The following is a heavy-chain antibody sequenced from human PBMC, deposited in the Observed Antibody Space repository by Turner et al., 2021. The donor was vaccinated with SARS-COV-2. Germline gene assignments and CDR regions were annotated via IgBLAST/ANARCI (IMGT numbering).Heavy chain of an antibody. CDR2: ISYDGSNK. CDR3: AKSYSGSYWDRNDY. Sequence: QVQLVESGGGVVQPGRSLRLSCAASAFTFSIYGVLWVRQAPGKGLEWVAVISYDGSNKYYADSVKGRFTISRDNSKNTLYLQMNSLRAEDTAVYYCAKSYSGSYWDRNDYWGQGTLVTVSS. CDR1: AFTFSIYG. J-gene: IGHJ4*02. V-gene: IGHV3-30*18. D-gene: IGHD1-26*01.